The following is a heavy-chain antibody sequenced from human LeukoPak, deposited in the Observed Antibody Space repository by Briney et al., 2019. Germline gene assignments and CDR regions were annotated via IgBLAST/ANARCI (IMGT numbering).Heavy chain of an antibody. D-gene: IGHD4-17*01. V-gene: IGHV3-23*01. CDR1: GFTFSSYA. CDR2: ISGSGGST. CDR3: AKDGTGYGDYARNYYFDY. J-gene: IGHJ4*02. Sequence: GGSLRLSCAASGFTFSSYAMSWVRQAPGKGLEWVSAISGSGGSTYYADSVKGRFTISRDNSKNTLYLQMSSLRAEDTAVYYCAKDGTGYGDYARNYYFDYWGQGTLVTVSS.